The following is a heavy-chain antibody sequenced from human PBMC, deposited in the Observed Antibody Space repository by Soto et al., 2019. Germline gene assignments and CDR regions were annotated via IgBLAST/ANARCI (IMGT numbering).Heavy chain of an antibody. CDR2: MNQHGSGK. Sequence: DVQLVESGGGLVQPGGSLRLSCAASGFTFNTSWTSWVRRAPGKGLEWMADMNQHGSGKYYVDSVQGRFTISGVDAKISLYLQMNSLGPEVTALFYCVRWAVSSYWGQGTLVTVSS. V-gene: IGHV3-7*05. CDR1: GFTFNTSW. J-gene: IGHJ4*01. D-gene: IGHD3-16*01. CDR3: VRWAVSSY.